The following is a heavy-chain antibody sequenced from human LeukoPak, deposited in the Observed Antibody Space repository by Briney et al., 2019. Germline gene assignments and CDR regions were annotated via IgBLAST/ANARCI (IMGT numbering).Heavy chain of an antibody. CDR3: ARGRGYSGYEAWFDP. J-gene: IGHJ5*02. Sequence: MSSETLSLTCTVSGGSIRSYYWSWIRQPPGKGLEWIGYIYYSGSTNYNPSLKSRVTISVDTSKNQFSLKLNSVTAADTAMYYCARGRGYSGYEAWFDPWGQGTLVTVSS. CDR2: IYYSGST. V-gene: IGHV4-59*01. D-gene: IGHD5-12*01. CDR1: GGSIRSYY.